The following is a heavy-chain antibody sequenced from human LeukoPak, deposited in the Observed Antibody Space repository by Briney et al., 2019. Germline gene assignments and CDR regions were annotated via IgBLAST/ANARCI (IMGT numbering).Heavy chain of an antibody. CDR3: ARVYPYYDSSGYFDY. CDR2: INPNSSGT. D-gene: IGHD3-22*01. Sequence: GASVKVSCKASGYTFTGYYMHWVRQAPGQGLEWMGWINPNSSGTNYAQKFQGRVTMTRDTSISTAYMELSRLGSDDTAVYYCARVYPYYDSSGYFDYWGQGTLVTVSS. CDR1: GYTFTGYY. J-gene: IGHJ4*02. V-gene: IGHV1-2*02.